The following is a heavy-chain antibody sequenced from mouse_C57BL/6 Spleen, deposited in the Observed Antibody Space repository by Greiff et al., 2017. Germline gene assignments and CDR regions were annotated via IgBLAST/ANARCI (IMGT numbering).Heavy chain of an antibody. CDR1: GYAFSSSW. CDR3: ARSRYYYGSSPYYFDY. D-gene: IGHD1-1*01. CDR2: IYPGDGET. Sequence: VQLKESGPELVKPGASVKISCKASGYAFSSSWMNWVKQRPGKGLEWIGRIYPGDGETNYNGKFKGKATLTADKSSSTAYMQRSSLTSEDSAVYFCARSRYYYGSSPYYFDYWGQGTTLTVSS. J-gene: IGHJ2*01. V-gene: IGHV1-82*01.